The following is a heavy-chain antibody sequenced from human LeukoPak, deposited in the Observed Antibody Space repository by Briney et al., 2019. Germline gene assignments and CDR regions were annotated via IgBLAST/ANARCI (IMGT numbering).Heavy chain of an antibody. J-gene: IGHJ4*02. Sequence: GGSLRLSCAASGFTFSSYAMSWVRQAPGKGLEWVSYISSSGNNIYYADSVKGRFTISRDNAKKSLYLQMNSLRAEDTAVYYCATDSSGWFDYWGQGALVTVSS. CDR2: ISSSGNNI. V-gene: IGHV3-48*03. CDR1: GFTFSSYA. CDR3: ATDSSGWFDY. D-gene: IGHD6-19*01.